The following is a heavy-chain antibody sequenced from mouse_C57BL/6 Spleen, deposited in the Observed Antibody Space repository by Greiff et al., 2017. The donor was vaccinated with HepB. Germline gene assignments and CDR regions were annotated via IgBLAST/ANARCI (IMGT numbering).Heavy chain of an antibody. CDR3: ARHGSSSAWFAY. Sequence: VKLMESGPELVKPGASVKISCKASGYAFSSSWMNWVKQRPGKGLEWIGRIYPGDGDTNYNGKFKGKATLTADKSSSTAYMQLSSLTSEDSAVYFCARHGSSSAWFAYWGQGTLVTVSA. CDR2: IYPGDGDT. D-gene: IGHD1-1*01. V-gene: IGHV1-82*01. J-gene: IGHJ3*01. CDR1: GYAFSSSW.